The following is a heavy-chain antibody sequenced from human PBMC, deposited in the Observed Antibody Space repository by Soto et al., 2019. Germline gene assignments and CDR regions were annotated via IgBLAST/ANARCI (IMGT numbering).Heavy chain of an antibody. CDR2: IIPILGIA. D-gene: IGHD6-13*01. CDR3: ARGSKRGSSWYGY. Sequence: QVQLVQSGAEVKKPGSSVKVSCKASGGTFSSYTISWVRQAPGQGPEWMGRIIPILGIANYAQKFQGRVTITADKSTSTAYMELSSLRSEDTAVYYCARGSKRGSSWYGYWGQGTLVTVSS. CDR1: GGTFSSYT. J-gene: IGHJ4*02. V-gene: IGHV1-69*02.